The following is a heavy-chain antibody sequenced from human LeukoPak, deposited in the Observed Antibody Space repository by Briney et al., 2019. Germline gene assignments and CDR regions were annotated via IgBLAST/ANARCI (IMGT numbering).Heavy chain of an antibody. V-gene: IGHV1-2*02. CDR3: ARANWGAPSYFDY. CDR1: GYTFTSYY. D-gene: IGHD7-27*01. Sequence: ASVKVSCKASGYTFTSYYMHWVRQAPGQGLEWMGWINPNSGGTNYAQKFQGRVTMTRDTSISTAYMELSRLRSDDTAVYYCARANWGAPSYFDYWGQGTLVTVSS. J-gene: IGHJ4*02. CDR2: INPNSGGT.